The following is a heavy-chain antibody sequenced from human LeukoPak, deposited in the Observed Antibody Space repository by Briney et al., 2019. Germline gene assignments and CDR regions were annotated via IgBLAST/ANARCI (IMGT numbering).Heavy chain of an antibody. CDR1: GYTFTGYY. CDR3: ARDRALGEFSFDP. V-gene: IGHV1-2*02. CDR2: INPNSGGT. D-gene: IGHD3-10*01. J-gene: IGHJ5*02. Sequence: ASVKVSCKASGYTFTGYYMHWVRQAPGQGLEWMGWINPNSGGTNYAQKFQGRVTMTRDTSISTAYMELSRLRSDDTAVYYCARDRALGEFSFDPWGQGTLVTVSS.